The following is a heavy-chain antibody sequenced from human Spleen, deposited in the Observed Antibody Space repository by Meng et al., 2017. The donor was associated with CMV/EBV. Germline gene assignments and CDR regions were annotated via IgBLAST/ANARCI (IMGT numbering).Heavy chain of an antibody. CDR2: VYYSGRT. J-gene: IGHJ6*02. CDR3: ASLWGDCTSTSCNPYFYYGKDV. CDR1: GASISSYY. V-gene: IGHV4-59*01. Sequence: SETLSLTCTVSGASISSYYWSWIRQPPGKGLEWIGYVYYSGRTNYNPFLKSRVNISTDTSKNQFSLKLTSVTVADTAVYYCASLWGDCTSTSCNPYFYYGKDVWGQGTTVTVSS. D-gene: IGHD2-2*01.